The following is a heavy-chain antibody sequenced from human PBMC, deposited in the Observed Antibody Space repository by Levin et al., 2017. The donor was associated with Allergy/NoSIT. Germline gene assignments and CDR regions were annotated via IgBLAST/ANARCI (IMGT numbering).Heavy chain of an antibody. V-gene: IGHV3-74*01. CDR2: INSDGSST. Sequence: GESLKISCAASGFTFSSYWMHWVRQAPGKGLVWVSRINSDGSSTSYADSVKGRFTISRDNAKNTLYLQMNSLRAEDTAVYYCARVDARGYSGYDALYAFDIWGQGTMVTVSS. J-gene: IGHJ3*02. D-gene: IGHD5-12*01. CDR3: ARVDARGYSGYDALYAFDI. CDR1: GFTFSSYW.